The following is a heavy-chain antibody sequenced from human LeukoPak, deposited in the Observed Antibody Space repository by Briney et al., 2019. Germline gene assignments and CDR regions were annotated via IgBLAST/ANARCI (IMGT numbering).Heavy chain of an antibody. J-gene: IGHJ3*02. V-gene: IGHV6-1*01. Sequence: SQTLSLTCAISGDSVSSNSAAWNWIRQSPSRGLEWLGRTYYRSKWYNDYAVSVKSRITINPDTSKNQFSLQLNSVTPEDTAVYYCARDYCSSTSCYRSDAFDIWGQGTMDTVSS. CDR2: TYYRSKWYN. D-gene: IGHD2-2*01. CDR1: GDSVSSNSAA. CDR3: ARDYCSSTSCYRSDAFDI.